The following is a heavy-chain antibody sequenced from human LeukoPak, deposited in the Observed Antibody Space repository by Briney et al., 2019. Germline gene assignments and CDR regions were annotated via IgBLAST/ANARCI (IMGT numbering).Heavy chain of an antibody. CDR3: ATTARHCSEY. CDR1: GASTNSGDYY. Sequence: SETLSLTRTVSGASTNSGDYYWTWTRQPPGKGLEWSAYIYNSGSTYYNPSLRSRVAISIDTSNNRFSLRLGSVTAADTAVYFCATTARHCSEYWGQGTLVTVSS. D-gene: IGHD6-6*01. J-gene: IGHJ4*02. CDR2: IYNSGST. V-gene: IGHV4-30-4*08.